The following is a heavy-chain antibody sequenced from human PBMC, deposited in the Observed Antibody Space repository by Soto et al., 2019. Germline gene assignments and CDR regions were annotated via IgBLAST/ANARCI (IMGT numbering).Heavy chain of an antibody. CDR2: IYPGDSDT. CDR1: GYSFTSYW. Sequence: GESLKISCKGSGYSFTSYWIGWVRQMPGKGLGWMGIIYPGDSDTRYSPSFQGQVTISADKSISTAYLQWSSLKASDTAMYYCARPVPGGWYGGGTWFDPWGQGTLVTVSS. V-gene: IGHV5-51*01. J-gene: IGHJ5*02. D-gene: IGHD6-19*01. CDR3: ARPVPGGWYGGGTWFDP.